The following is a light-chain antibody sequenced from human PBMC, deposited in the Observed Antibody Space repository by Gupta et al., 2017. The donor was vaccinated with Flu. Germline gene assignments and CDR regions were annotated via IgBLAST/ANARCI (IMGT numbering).Light chain of an antibody. CDR3: QQYSNWPRT. CDR2: GAS. Sequence: IVLTRYPSTLSVSPGERATLPCRASQRVSTNLVWYQQKPGKAPRLLIYGASTMATGIPSRFSGSGSGTEFTLTISSLQSEDFALYYCQQYSNWPRTFGQGTKVEI. V-gene: IGKV3-15*01. CDR1: QRVSTN. J-gene: IGKJ1*01.